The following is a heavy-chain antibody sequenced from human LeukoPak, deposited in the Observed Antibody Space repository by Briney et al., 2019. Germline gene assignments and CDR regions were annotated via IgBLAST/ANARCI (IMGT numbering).Heavy chain of an antibody. CDR3: AKDMYADYDSSGYYDY. V-gene: IGHV3-9*02. Sequence: HPGGSLRLSCVVSGFNSEDHAMHWVRHAPGKGLEWVSGIYWSSSGTGYADSVKGRFTVSRDSAKNSLYLQMNSLRPEDTALYYCAKDMYADYDSSGYYDYWGQGTLVTVSS. J-gene: IGHJ4*02. CDR2: IYWSSSGT. CDR1: GFNSEDHA. D-gene: IGHD3-22*01.